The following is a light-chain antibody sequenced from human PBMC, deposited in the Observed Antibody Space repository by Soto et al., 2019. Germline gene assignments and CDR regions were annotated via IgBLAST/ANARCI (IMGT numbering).Light chain of an antibody. CDR3: AAWDDSLRAVV. J-gene: IGLJ2*01. Sequence: QPVLTQSPSASATPGQRVTISCSGSRSNIGTYAVNWYQQLPGTAPTLLIFRNHQRPSGVPDRFSGSESGTSASLAISGPQSEDEADYYCAAWDDSLRAVVFGGGTKLTVL. V-gene: IGLV1-44*01. CDR2: RNH. CDR1: RSNIGTYA.